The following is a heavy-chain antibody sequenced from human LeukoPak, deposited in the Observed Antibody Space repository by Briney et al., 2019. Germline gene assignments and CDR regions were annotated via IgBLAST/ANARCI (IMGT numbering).Heavy chain of an antibody. CDR1: GLHFSGTA. CDR3: AKDGAQYSSGPECDP. CDR2: ISHDGMNA. D-gene: IGHD6-19*01. J-gene: IGHJ5*02. V-gene: IGHV3-23*01. Sequence: PGGSLRLSCAASGLHFSGTAMSWVRQAPGKGLGWVSAISHDGMNAYYADSVKGRFTISRDNSKKTVSLEMSSLTAADTGVYYCAKDGAQYSSGPECDPRGQGALVTVSP.